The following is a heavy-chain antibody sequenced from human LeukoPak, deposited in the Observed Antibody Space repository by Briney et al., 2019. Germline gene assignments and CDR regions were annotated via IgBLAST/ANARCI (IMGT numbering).Heavy chain of an antibody. V-gene: IGHV1-8*01. CDR3: ARGDSSGLAGYYYYYMDV. D-gene: IGHD6-19*01. CDR1: GYTFTNYD. CDR2: MNPNSGNT. J-gene: IGHJ6*03. Sequence: GASVKVSCKASGYTFTNYDINWVRQATGQGLEWMGWMNPNSGNTGYAQRFQGRVTITRNTSISTAYMELSSLRSEDTAVYYCARGDSSGLAGYYYYYMDVWGKGTTVTISS.